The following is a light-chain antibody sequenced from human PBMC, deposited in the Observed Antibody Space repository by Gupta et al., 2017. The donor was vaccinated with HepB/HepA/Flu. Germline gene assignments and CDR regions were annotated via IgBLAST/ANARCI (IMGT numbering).Light chain of an antibody. J-gene: IGKJ2*01. Sequence: DIVMTQSPDSLAVSLGERATINCKSSQSVLYSSNNKNYLAWYQQKPGQPPKLLIYWASTRESGVPDRFSGSGSGTDFTLTISSLQAEDVAVYYCQKYHSPPYTFGQGTKLEIK. CDR2: WAS. V-gene: IGKV4-1*01. CDR1: QSVLYSSNNKNY. CDR3: QKYHSPPYT.